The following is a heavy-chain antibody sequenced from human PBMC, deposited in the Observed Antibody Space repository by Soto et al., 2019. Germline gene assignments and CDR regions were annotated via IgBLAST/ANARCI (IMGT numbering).Heavy chain of an antibody. V-gene: IGHV3-30*13. CDR3: VKDKAWGVELGGMDV. Sequence: QAQLVESGGGVVQPGRSLRLSCIVSGFSFSNFGMHWVRQAPGKGLEWVAAMSFDGSKNYYADSVKGRFTISRDVSKNSLYLQKESLIPEDTAVYFFVKDKAWGVELGGMDVWGQGTTVIVSS. CDR1: GFSFSNFG. CDR2: MSFDGSKN. J-gene: IGHJ6*02. D-gene: IGHD1-1*01.